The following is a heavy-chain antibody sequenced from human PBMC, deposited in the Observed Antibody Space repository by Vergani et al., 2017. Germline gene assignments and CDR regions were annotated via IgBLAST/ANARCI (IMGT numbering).Heavy chain of an antibody. V-gene: IGHV4-34*01. CDR3: ARVFNSGSFGY. D-gene: IGHD1-26*01. J-gene: IGHJ4*02. CDR2: SNHSGST. CDR1: GGSFSGYY. Sequence: QVQLQQWGAGLLKPSETLSLTCAVYGGSFSGYYWSWIRQPPGKGLEWIGESNHSGSTNYNPSLKSRVTISVDTSKNQFSLKLRSVTAADTAVYYCARVFNSGSFGYWGQGTLVTVSS.